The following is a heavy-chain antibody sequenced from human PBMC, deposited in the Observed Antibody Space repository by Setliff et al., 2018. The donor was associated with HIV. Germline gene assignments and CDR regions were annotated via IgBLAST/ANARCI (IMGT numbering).Heavy chain of an antibody. CDR1: GGSFDMHT. CDR2: IIPIIDTT. Sequence: GASVKVSCKTSGGSFDMHTISWVRQAPGQGLEFVGRIIPIIDTTNYAQKFQGRVTITADKSADTTYMELSGLRSEDTAIYYCVLYSTGASRFDYWGQGTLVTVS. V-gene: IGHV1-69*08. D-gene: IGHD2-8*01. J-gene: IGHJ4*02. CDR3: VLYSTGASRFDY.